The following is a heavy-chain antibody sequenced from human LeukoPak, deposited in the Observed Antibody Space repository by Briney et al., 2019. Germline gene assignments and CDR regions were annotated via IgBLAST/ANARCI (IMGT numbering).Heavy chain of an antibody. J-gene: IGHJ3*02. CDR1: GYPFTGYY. CDR3: ARNQPFGYSYGSGTRDAFDI. CDR2: INPNSGGT. V-gene: IGHV1-2*02. D-gene: IGHD5-18*01. Sequence: ASVKVSCKASGYPFTGYYIHWVRQAPGQGLEWVGWINPNSGGTNYAQKFQGRVTMTSDTFISTGFMELSRLRSDDTAVYYCARNQPFGYSYGSGTRDAFDIWGQGTMITVSS.